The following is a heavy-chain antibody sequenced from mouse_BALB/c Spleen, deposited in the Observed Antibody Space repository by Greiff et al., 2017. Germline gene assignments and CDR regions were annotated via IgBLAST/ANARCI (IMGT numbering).Heavy chain of an antibody. V-gene: IGHV5-4*02. CDR3: ARGGAYYGNDWFAY. J-gene: IGHJ3*01. CDR2: ISDGGSYT. CDR1: GFTFSDYY. Sequence: EVQLQESGGGLVKPGGSLKLSCAASGFTFSDYYMYWVRQTPEKRLEWVATISDGGSYTYYPDSVKGRFTISRDNAKNNLYLQMSSLKSEDTAMYYCARGGAYYGNDWFAYWGQGTLVTVSA. D-gene: IGHD2-10*01.